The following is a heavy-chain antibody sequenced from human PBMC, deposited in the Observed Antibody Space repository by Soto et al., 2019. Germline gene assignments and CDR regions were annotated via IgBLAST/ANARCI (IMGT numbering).Heavy chain of an antibody. CDR3: AREGSSGLFDF. Sequence: PGGSLRLSCAASGFTFSTYAMSWVRHAPGRGLEWPSYISGNGLNKKYADSMEGRFTISRDNAKNSVYLQLTNLGADDTAVYYCAREGSSGLFDFWGQGALVTVSS. CDR1: GFTFSTYA. CDR2: ISGNGLNK. V-gene: IGHV3-21*05. D-gene: IGHD6-25*01. J-gene: IGHJ4*02.